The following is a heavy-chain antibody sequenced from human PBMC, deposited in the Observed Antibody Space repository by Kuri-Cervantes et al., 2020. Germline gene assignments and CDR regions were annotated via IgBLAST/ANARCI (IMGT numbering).Heavy chain of an antibody. Sequence: SGPTLVKPTQTLTLTCTFSGFSLSTTGMRVNWIRQPPGKALEWLARIDWDDDKFYSTSLRTRLTISKDTSKNQVVLTMTNMDPVDTGTYYCARKILTGPFDYWGQGTLVTVSS. V-gene: IGHV2-70*04. D-gene: IGHD1-20*01. CDR1: GFSLSTTGMR. CDR3: ARKILTGPFDY. J-gene: IGHJ4*02. CDR2: IDWDDDK.